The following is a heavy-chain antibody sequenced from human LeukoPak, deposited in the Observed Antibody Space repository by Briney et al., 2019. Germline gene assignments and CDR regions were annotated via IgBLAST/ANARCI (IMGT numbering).Heavy chain of an antibody. CDR1: GGSISSYY. CDR2: ISDSGST. J-gene: IGHJ4*02. CDR3: ARRGGTVVGDTGYHYWYFDN. D-gene: IGHD5-12*01. Sequence: SETLSLTCTVSGGSISSYYWCWVRQFPGKGLEWIGYISDSGSTNYSPSLESRVTISVDTSKNKFFLILSSVTAADTAVYYCARRGGTVVGDTGYHYWYFDNWGQGALVTVSS. V-gene: IGHV4-59*08.